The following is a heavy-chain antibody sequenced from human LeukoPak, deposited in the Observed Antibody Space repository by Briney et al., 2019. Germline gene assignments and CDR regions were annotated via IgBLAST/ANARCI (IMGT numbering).Heavy chain of an antibody. CDR2: FDPEDGET. J-gene: IGHJ5*02. Sequence: ASVKVSCKVSGYTLTELSMHWVRQAPGKGLEWMGGFDPEDGETIYAQKFQGRVTMTEDISTDTAYMELSSLRSEDTAVYYCATVAVAGTLNWFDPWGQGTLVTVSS. CDR3: ATVAVAGTLNWFDP. D-gene: IGHD6-19*01. V-gene: IGHV1-24*01. CDR1: GYTLTELS.